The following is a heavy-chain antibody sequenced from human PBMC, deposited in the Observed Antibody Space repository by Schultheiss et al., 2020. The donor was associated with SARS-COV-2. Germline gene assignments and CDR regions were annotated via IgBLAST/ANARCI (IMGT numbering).Heavy chain of an antibody. J-gene: IGHJ4*02. CDR2: ISYDGSNK. CDR3: AREGYSEPYFYY. V-gene: IGHV3-30-3*01. Sequence: GGSLRLSCAASGFTFSSYAMHWVRQAPGKGLEWVAVISYDGSNKYYADSVKGRFTISRDNSKNTLYLQMNSLRAEDTAVYYCAREGYSEPYFYYWGQGTLVTVSS. D-gene: IGHD6-13*01. CDR1: GFTFSSYA.